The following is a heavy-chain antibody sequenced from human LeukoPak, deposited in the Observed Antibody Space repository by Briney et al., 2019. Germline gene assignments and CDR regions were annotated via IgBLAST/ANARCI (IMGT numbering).Heavy chain of an antibody. D-gene: IGHD3-9*01. V-gene: IGHV3-11*01. J-gene: IGHJ4*02. Sequence: AGGSLRLSCAASGFTFSDYYMSWIRQAPGKGLEWVSYISSSGSTIYYADSVKGRFTISRDNAKNSLYLQMNSLRAEDTAVYYCARGKYFAWSHPFDYWGQGTLVTVSS. CDR2: ISSSGSTI. CDR1: GFTFSDYY. CDR3: ARGKYFAWSHPFDY.